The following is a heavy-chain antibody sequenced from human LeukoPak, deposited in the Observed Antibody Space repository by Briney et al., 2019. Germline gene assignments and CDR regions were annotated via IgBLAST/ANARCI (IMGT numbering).Heavy chain of an antibody. CDR2: ISYDGSNK. CDR1: GFTFSDSP. CDR3: ARTLYEDYSIQYYFDY. D-gene: IGHD4-11*01. Sequence: GGSLKLSCAASGFTFSDSPMHWVRQASGKGLEWVAVISYDGSNKYYADSVKGRFTISRDNSKNTLYLQMNSLRAEDTAVYYCARTLYEDYSIQYYFDYWGQGTLVTVSS. V-gene: IGHV3-30-3*01. J-gene: IGHJ4*02.